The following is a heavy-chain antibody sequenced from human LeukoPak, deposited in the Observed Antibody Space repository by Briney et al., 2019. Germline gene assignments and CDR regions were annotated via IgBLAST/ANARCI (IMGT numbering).Heavy chain of an antibody. CDR1: GGSISGSSYY. D-gene: IGHD6-13*01. J-gene: IGHJ5*02. CDR3: YGSSWSVS. CDR2: IYYSGST. V-gene: IGHV4-39*01. Sequence: DPSETLSLTCIVSGGSISGSSYYWGWIRQPPGKGLEWIGSIYYSGSTDYNPSLKSRVTISVDTAKNQFSLRLSSVTAADTAVYYCYGSSWSVSWGQGTLVTVSS.